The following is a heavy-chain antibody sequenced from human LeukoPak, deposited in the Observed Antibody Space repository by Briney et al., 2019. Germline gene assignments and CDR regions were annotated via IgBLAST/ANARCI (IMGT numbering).Heavy chain of an antibody. Sequence: GGSLRLSCAASGFTFSNYGMHWVRQAPGKGLEWGAFIRYDGSNKYCADSVKGRFTVSRDNTKNTLYLQMNSLRAEDTAAYYCAKEKNDYSDYSYMDVWGKGTTVTVSS. CDR1: GFTFSNYG. CDR2: IRYDGSNK. CDR3: AKEKNDYSDYSYMDV. D-gene: IGHD4-11*01. V-gene: IGHV3-30*02. J-gene: IGHJ6*03.